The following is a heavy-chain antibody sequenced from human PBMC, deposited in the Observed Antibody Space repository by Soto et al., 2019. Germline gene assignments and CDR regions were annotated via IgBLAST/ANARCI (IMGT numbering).Heavy chain of an antibody. CDR2: ISWNSATI. V-gene: IGHV3-9*01. CDR3: AKGRNSGYFYDTFDV. CDR1: GFTFDEYA. Sequence: VQLVESGGGLVQPGTSLRLSCTASGFTFDEYALHWVRQIPGKGLEWVSGISWNSATIEFSDSVKGRFSISRDNAKNSLYLHMNSLRAEDTAVYFCAKGRNSGYFYDTFDVWDQGTMVTVS. J-gene: IGHJ3*01. D-gene: IGHD3-22*01.